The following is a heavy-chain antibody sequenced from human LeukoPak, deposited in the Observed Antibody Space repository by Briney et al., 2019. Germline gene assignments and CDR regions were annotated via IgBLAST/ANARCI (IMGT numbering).Heavy chain of an antibody. CDR3: ARRGRYYDSSGYYYFY. D-gene: IGHD3-22*01. CDR2: IDPSDSYT. Sequence: GESLKISCKGSGYRFANYWIGWVRQMPGKGLEWMGRIDPSDSYTNYSPSFQGHVTISADKSISTAYLQWSSLKASDTAMYYCARRGRYYDSSGYYYFYWGQGTLVTVSS. CDR1: GYRFANYW. J-gene: IGHJ4*02. V-gene: IGHV5-10-1*01.